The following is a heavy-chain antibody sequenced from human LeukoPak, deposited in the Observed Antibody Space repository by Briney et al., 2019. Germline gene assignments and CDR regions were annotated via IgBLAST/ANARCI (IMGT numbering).Heavy chain of an antibody. V-gene: IGHV3-30*18. J-gene: IGHJ4*02. CDR1: GFTFSSYG. CDR3: AEGRGGSYAYDY. CDR2: ISYDGSNK. D-gene: IGHD1-26*01. Sequence: GGSLRLSCAASGFTFSSYGMHWVRQAPGKGLEWVAVISYDGSNKYYADSVKGRFTISRDNSKNTLFLQMNSLRAEDTAIYYCAEGRGGSYAYDYGGQGTLVTVSS.